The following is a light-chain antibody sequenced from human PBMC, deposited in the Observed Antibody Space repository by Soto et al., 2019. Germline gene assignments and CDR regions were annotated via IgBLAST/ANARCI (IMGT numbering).Light chain of an antibody. J-gene: IGKJ1*01. Sequence: MTHSPATLAASKGERATLSCRASQSVSIRLAWYQKKPGQAPRVLIWGASTRATGIPARFSGSGSGTEFTLTISSLQSEDFAIYYCQQDNNWPRTFGQGTKVDIK. CDR2: GAS. V-gene: IGKV3-15*01. CDR3: QQDNNWPRT. CDR1: QSVSIR.